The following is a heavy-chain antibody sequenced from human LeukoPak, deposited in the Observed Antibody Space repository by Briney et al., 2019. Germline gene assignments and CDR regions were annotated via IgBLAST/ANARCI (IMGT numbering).Heavy chain of an antibody. D-gene: IGHD2-15*01. CDR1: GGSFSGYY. CDR2: INHSGST. J-gene: IGHJ4*02. CDR3: ARLAVGKEYYFGY. Sequence: SETLSLTCAVYGGSFSGYYWSWIRQPPGKGLEWIGEINHSGSTNYTPSLKSRVTISVDTSKNQFSLKLSSVTAADTAVYSCARLAVGKEYYFGYWGQGTLVTVSS. V-gene: IGHV4-34*01.